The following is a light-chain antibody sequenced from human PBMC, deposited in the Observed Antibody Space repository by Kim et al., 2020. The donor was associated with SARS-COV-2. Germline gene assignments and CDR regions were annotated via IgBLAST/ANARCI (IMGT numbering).Light chain of an antibody. CDR3: SSYTRSSTNYV. V-gene: IGLV2-14*03. Sequence: QSITISCTGTSSYVGSYTYVSWSQQHPGKAPKLMIYAVSNRPSGVSNRFSGSKSGNTASLTISGLQAEDEADYYCSSYTRSSTNYVFGTGTKVTVL. J-gene: IGLJ1*01. CDR1: SSYVGSYTY. CDR2: AVS.